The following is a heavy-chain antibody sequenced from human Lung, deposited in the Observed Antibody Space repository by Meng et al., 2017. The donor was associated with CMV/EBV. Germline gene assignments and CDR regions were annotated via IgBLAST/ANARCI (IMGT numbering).Heavy chain of an antibody. D-gene: IGHD6-6*01. CDR3: ARDFYGLTVFEYSSFDAFDF. J-gene: IGHJ3*01. Sequence: GESXKISCAASGFTFSSYEMNWVRQAPGKGLEWVSYISSSGSTIYYADSVKGRFTISRDNAKNSLYLQMNSLRAEDTAVYYCARDFYGLTVFEYSSFDAFDFXRRGXMVTVSS. CDR2: ISSSGSTI. V-gene: IGHV3-48*03. CDR1: GFTFSSYE.